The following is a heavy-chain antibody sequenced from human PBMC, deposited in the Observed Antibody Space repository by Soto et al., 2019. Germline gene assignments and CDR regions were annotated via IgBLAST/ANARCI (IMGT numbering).Heavy chain of an antibody. J-gene: IGHJ6*02. CDR2: IYYSGST. CDR1: GGSISSGGYY. Sequence: SETLSLTCTVSGGSISSGGYYWSWIRQHPGKGLEWIGYIYYSGSTYYNPSLKSRVTISVDTSKNQFSLKLSSVTAADTAVYYCARDRIQLWSTYYYYYYGMDVWGQGTTVTVSS. D-gene: IGHD5-18*01. CDR3: ARDRIQLWSTYYYYYYGMDV. V-gene: IGHV4-31*03.